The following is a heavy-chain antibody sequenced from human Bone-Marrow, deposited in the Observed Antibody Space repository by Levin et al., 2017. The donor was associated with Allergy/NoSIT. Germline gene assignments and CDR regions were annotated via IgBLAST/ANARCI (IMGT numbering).Heavy chain of an antibody. Sequence: LSLTCAASGFTFSSYAMHWVRQAPGKGLEWVAVISYDGSNKYYADSVKGRFTISRDNSKNTLYLQMNSLRAEDTAVYYCARDPFSGSYFDYWGQGTLVTVSS. D-gene: IGHD1-26*01. CDR1: GFTFSSYA. CDR2: ISYDGSNK. J-gene: IGHJ4*02. CDR3: ARDPFSGSYFDY. V-gene: IGHV3-30*04.